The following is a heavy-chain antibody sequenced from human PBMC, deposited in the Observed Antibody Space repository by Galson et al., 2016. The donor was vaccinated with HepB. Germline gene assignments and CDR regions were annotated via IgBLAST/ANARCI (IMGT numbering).Heavy chain of an antibody. V-gene: IGHV3-74*01. CDR1: GFTFSSYW. CDR3: ARDGDAYNFDY. D-gene: IGHD5-24*01. J-gene: IGHJ4*02. CDR2: IKSDESRK. Sequence: SLRLSCAASGFTFSSYWMHWVRQAPGKGLVWVSRIKSDESRKNYADSVKGRFTISRDNAKNTLYLQMNSLRAEDTATEYYARDGDAYNFDYWGQGTLVTVSS.